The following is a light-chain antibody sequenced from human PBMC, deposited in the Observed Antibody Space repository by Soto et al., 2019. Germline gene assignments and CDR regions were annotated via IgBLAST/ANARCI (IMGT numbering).Light chain of an antibody. CDR2: GAS. Sequence: EIVLTQSPGTLSLSPGERATLSCRASQSVNTRYLAWYQQKPGQAPRLLIYGASSRATGIPDRFSGSGSGTDFTLTISRLEPEDIAVYYCQQYGGSPFTFGPGTKVDIK. CDR3: QQYGGSPFT. J-gene: IGKJ3*01. CDR1: QSVNTRY. V-gene: IGKV3-20*01.